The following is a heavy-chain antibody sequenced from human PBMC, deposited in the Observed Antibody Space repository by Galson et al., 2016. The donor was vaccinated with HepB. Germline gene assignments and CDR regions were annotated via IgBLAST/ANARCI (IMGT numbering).Heavy chain of an antibody. J-gene: IGHJ4*02. CDR2: IYYSGTT. CDR3: ARGFGGGGLGY. V-gene: IGHV4-39*07. Sequence: ETLSLTCAVSGGSISSSAYYWGWIRQPPGKGLDWMGSIYYSGTTYYNPSLTSRVTISVDKSKNQVSLKLSSVIAADTAVYYCARGFGGGGLGYWGQGTLVTVSS. D-gene: IGHD3-16*01. CDR1: GGSISSSAYY.